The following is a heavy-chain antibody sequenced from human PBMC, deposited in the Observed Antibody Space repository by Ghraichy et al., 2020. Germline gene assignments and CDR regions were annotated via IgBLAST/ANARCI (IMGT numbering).Heavy chain of an antibody. V-gene: IGHV4-39*07. CDR3: VYFFSYDSSGYYYVSY. Sequence: SETLSLTCIVSGDSVSSSSYYWSWIRQPPGQGLEWITSFYLTGTIYYNPSLKRRVTMSVDRSTNQFSLRLTSVTAADTAVYHCVYFFSYDSSGYYYVSYWGQGTLVTVSS. CDR1: GDSVSSSSYY. CDR2: FYLTGTI. J-gene: IGHJ4*02. D-gene: IGHD3-22*01.